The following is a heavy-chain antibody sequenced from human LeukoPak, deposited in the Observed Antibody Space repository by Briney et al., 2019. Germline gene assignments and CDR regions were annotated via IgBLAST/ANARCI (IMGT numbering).Heavy chain of an antibody. CDR3: ASPISGQSFDI. D-gene: IGHD5-12*01. Sequence: GGSLRLPCAASGLNVSSNYMSWVRQAPAKGLEWVSIIYSGGSTYHADSVKGRFTIFRDKSKNTLYLQMNSLRAEDTAVYYCASPISGQSFDIWGQGTMVTVS. J-gene: IGHJ3*02. CDR1: GLNVSSNY. CDR2: IYSGGST. V-gene: IGHV3-53*01.